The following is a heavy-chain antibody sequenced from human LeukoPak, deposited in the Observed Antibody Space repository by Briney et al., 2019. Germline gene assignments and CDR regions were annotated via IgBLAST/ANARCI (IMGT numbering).Heavy chain of an antibody. CDR1: GFTFSNAW. J-gene: IGHJ6*02. D-gene: IGHD4-17*01. CDR3: TTERSTTVTFFYYYYYGMDV. Sequence: GGSLRLSCAASGFTFSNAWMSWVRHAPGKGLEWVGRIKSKTDGGTTDYAAPVKGRFTISRDDSKNTLYLQMNSLKTEDTAVYYCTTERSTTVTFFYYYYYGMDVWGQGTTVTLSS. CDR2: IKSKTDGGTT. V-gene: IGHV3-15*01.